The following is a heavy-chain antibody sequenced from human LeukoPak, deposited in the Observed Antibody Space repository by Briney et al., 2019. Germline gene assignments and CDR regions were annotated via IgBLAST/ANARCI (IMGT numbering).Heavy chain of an antibody. CDR2: ISSSSNYI. J-gene: IGHJ4*02. D-gene: IGHD4-17*01. Sequence: GGSLRLSCVASGFTFTDYSMNWVRQAPGKGLEWVSSISSSSNYIYYGDSVKGRFTISRDNSKNSLYLQINSLRAEDTAVYYCARVFIGDYGDYQFDYWGQGTLVTASS. V-gene: IGHV3-21*01. CDR3: ARVFIGDYGDYQFDY. CDR1: GFTFTDYS.